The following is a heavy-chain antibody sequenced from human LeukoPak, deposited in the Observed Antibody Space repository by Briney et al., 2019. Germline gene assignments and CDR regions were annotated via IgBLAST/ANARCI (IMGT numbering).Heavy chain of an antibody. CDR1: GFTFSNYG. V-gene: IGHV3-30*02. CDR2: IRYDGTNK. CDR3: AKVPDVLLWFGEISPVDC. Sequence: GGSLRLSCAASGFTFSNYGMHWVRQAPGKGLEWVAFIRYDGTNKYYADSVRGRFTISRDNSNNTLFLQMNSLRAEDTAVYFCAKVPDVLLWFGEISPVDCWGQGTLVTVSS. D-gene: IGHD3-10*01. J-gene: IGHJ4*02.